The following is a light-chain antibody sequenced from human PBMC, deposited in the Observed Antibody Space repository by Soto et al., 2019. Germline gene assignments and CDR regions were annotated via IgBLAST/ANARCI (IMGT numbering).Light chain of an antibody. CDR1: SSNIGTYT. J-gene: IGLJ2*01. V-gene: IGLV1-44*01. CDR3: AAWDDSLNGPT. CDR2: GSS. Sequence: QLVLSQPPSTSGTPGQRVTISCSGGSSNIGTYTVSWYQQFPETAPRLLIYGSSRRPSGVPDRFSGSKSGTSASLSIGGLHSEDEADYYCAAWDDSLNGPTFGGGTKLTVL.